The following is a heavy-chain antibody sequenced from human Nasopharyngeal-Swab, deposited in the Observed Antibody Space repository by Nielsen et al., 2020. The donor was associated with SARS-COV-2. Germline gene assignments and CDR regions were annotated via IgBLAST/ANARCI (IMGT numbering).Heavy chain of an antibody. V-gene: IGHV4-39*01. D-gene: IGHD3-16*02. CDR3: ARGVISSFDAFDI. J-gene: IGHJ3*02. CDR1: GGSISSSSYY. CDR2: IYYSGST. Sequence: SETLSLTCTVSGGSISSSSYYWGWIRQPPGKGLEWIGSIYYSGSTYYNPSLKSRVTISVDTSKNQFSLKLSSVTAADTAVYYCARGVISSFDAFDIWGQGKMVTVSS.